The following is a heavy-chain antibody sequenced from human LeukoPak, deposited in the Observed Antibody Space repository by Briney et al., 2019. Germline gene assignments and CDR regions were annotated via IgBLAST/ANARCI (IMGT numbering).Heavy chain of an antibody. Sequence: GGSLRLSCAAFGFSVSNIHMSWVRQVPGKGPEWVSLIYSAGNAVHADSVKGRFTISRDNSKNTLYLQLNSLRAEDTAVYYCARSPSLGDPIDYWGQGTLVTVSS. D-gene: IGHD2-21*01. V-gene: IGHV3-66*01. CDR3: ARSPSLGDPIDY. CDR1: GFSVSNIH. J-gene: IGHJ4*02. CDR2: IYSAGNA.